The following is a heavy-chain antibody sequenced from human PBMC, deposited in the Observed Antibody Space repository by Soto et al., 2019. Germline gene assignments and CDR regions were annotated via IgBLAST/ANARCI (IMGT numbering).Heavy chain of an antibody. CDR1: GFTFRNYA. CDR2: VSGRGGNT. CDR3: AKVPASIFTLDY. Sequence: VQLLESGGGLVQPGGSLRLSCAASGFTFRNYAMNWVCQAPGKALEGVSGVSGRGGNTFYADPVKGRFTIYRDKSKNPLYLLMTSLRASATVVYHYAKVPASIFTLDYWGHGSLVTVSS. D-gene: IGHD3-3*02. V-gene: IGHV3-23*01. J-gene: IGHJ4*01.